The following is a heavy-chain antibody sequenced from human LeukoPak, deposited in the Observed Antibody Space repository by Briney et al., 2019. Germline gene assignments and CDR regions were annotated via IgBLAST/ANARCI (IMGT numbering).Heavy chain of an antibody. V-gene: IGHV3-73*01. J-gene: IGHJ6*02. Sequence: PGRSLRLSCAASGFTFSGSAMHWVRQASGKGLEWVGRIRSKANGYATAYAASVKGRFTISRDDSKNTAYLQMNSLKTEDTAIYYCTRPGGIAAPGGSYYYYGMDVWGQGTTVTVSS. CDR3: TRPGGIAAPGGSYYYYGMDV. CDR1: GFTFSGSA. CDR2: IRSKANGYAT. D-gene: IGHD6-6*01.